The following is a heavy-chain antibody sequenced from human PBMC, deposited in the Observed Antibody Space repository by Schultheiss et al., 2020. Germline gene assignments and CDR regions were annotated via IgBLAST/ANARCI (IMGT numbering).Heavy chain of an antibody. J-gene: IGHJ6*03. CDR3: AKGSSFMVRGVTRVRYYYYYMDV. V-gene: IGHV3-23*01. CDR2: ISGSGGST. Sequence: GESLKISCAASGFTSSNFRMHWVRQAPGKGLEWVSDISGSGGSTYYADSVKGRFTISRDNSKNTLYLQMNSLRAEDTAVYYCAKGSSFMVRGVTRVRYYYYYMDVWGKGTTVTVSS. D-gene: IGHD3-10*01. CDR1: GFTSSNFR.